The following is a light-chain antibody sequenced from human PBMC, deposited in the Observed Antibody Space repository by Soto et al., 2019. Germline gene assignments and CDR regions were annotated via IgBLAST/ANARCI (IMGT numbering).Light chain of an antibody. CDR3: QQYGSSQT. CDR1: QSVSSSY. J-gene: IGKJ2*01. V-gene: IGKV3-20*01. CDR2: GAS. Sequence: EIVVTQSPGTLSLSPGERATLSCRASQSVSSSYLAWYQQKPGQAPRLLIYGASSRATGIPDRFSGSGSGTDFTLTISRLEPEDFSVYYCQQYGSSQTFGQGTKLENK.